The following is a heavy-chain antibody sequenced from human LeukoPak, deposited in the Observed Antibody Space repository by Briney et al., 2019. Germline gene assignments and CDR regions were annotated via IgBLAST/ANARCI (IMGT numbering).Heavy chain of an antibody. CDR3: ARGGKTAMADY. J-gene: IGHJ4*02. CDR2: VGTVGDK. D-gene: IGHD5-18*01. CDR1: GFTFSIND. Sequence: GGSLRLSCTASGFTFSINDMHWVRQATGKGLEWVSGVGTVGDKYYAGSVKSRFTISREDAKNSVYLQMNSLRAGDTAVYYCARGGKTAMADYWGQGTLVTVSS. V-gene: IGHV3-13*01.